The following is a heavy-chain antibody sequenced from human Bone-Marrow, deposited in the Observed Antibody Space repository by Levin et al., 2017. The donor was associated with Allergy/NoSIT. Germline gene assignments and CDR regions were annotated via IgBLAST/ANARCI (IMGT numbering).Heavy chain of an antibody. CDR1: GYSFTSFW. CDR2: IFPSDSDT. V-gene: IGHV5-51*01. D-gene: IGHD4-23*01. J-gene: IGHJ4*02. Sequence: PGESLKISCQASGYSFTSFWFGWVRQRPGKGLEWMGLIFPSDSDTRVSPSFQGQIIMSVDKSISTDYLQWSSLKASDTAMYYCARRDSDGSNSFDYWGQGTLVTVSP. CDR3: ARRDSDGSNSFDY.